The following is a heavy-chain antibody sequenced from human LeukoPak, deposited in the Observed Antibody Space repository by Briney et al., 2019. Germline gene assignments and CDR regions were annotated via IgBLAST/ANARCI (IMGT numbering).Heavy chain of an antibody. CDR1: GFTFDDYG. CDR2: INWNGGST. J-gene: IGHJ4*02. V-gene: IGHV3-20*04. CDR3: ARGRGITMIVVVPYYFDY. Sequence: GGSLRLSCAASGFTFDDYGMSWVRQAPGKGLEWVSGINWNGGSTVYADSVKGRFTISRDNAKNSLYLQMNSLRAEDTALYYCARGRGITMIVVVPYYFDYWGQGTLVTVSS. D-gene: IGHD3-22*01.